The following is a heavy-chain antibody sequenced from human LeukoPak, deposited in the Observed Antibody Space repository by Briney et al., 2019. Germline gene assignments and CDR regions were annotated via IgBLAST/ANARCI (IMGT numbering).Heavy chain of an antibody. Sequence: SEALSLTCAVSGGSISRNSYDWGWIGQPPGKGLEWFGSIYYSGSTYYNPSLKSRVTISVDTPKNQFSLKLRSVTAADTAVYYCARDSQWLVGYFDSWGQGALVTVSS. D-gene: IGHD6-19*01. CDR3: ARDSQWLVGYFDS. V-gene: IGHV4-39*07. J-gene: IGHJ4*02. CDR2: IYYSGST. CDR1: GGSISRNSYD.